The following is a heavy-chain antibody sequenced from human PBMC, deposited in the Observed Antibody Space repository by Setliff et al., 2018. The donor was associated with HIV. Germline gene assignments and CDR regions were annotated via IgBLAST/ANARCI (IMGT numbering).Heavy chain of an antibody. V-gene: IGHV1-69*13. J-gene: IGHJ4*02. CDR1: GYTFTTYG. D-gene: IGHD2-21*01. CDR3: AREGDFGYAAGRHLDS. Sequence: SVKVSCKPSGYTFTTYGLSWVRQAPGQGLEWMGGIIPIFGTANYAQKFQGRVTITADESTNIAHMELSSLTFEDTAVYYCAREGDFGYAAGRHLDSWGQGTLVTVSS. CDR2: IIPIFGTA.